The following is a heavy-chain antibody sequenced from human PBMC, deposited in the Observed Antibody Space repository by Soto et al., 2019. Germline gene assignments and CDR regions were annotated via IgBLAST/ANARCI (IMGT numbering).Heavy chain of an antibody. CDR3: ARALRGVVVVAAREMDV. J-gene: IGHJ6*02. D-gene: IGHD2-15*01. CDR1: GGSISSDY. Sequence: QVQLQESGPGLVKPSETLSLTCSVSGGSISSDYWSWIWQPPGKGLEWIGYIYYTGSTTYNPSLKSRVTISVDTSKNQFSLNLRSVTDADTAVYYCARALRGVVVVAAREMDVWGQVTTVTVSS. CDR2: IYYTGST. V-gene: IGHV4-59*01.